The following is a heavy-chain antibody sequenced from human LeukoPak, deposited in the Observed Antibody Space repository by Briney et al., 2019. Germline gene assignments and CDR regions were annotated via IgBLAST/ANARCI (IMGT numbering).Heavy chain of an antibody. J-gene: IGHJ2*01. V-gene: IGHV3-30*02. Sequence: GGSLRLSCAASGFTFSSYGMHWVRQAPGKGLEWVAFIRCDGSNKHFADSVEGRFTISRDNSKNTLYLQVNSLRVEDTAFYYCAKDLVQCGDNGWYFDLWGRGTLVTVSS. D-gene: IGHD4-17*01. CDR2: IRCDGSNK. CDR1: GFTFSSYG. CDR3: AKDLVQCGDNGWYFDL.